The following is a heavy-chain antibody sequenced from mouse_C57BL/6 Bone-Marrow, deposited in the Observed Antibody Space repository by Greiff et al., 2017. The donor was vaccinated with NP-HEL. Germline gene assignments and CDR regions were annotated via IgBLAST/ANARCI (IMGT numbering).Heavy chain of an antibody. D-gene: IGHD1-1*01. V-gene: IGHV1-82*01. CDR2: IYPGDGDT. CDR1: GYAFSSSW. J-gene: IGHJ3*01. Sequence: VQLVESGPELVKPGASVKISCKASGYAFSSSWMNWVKQRPGKGLEWIGRIYPGDGDTNYNGKFKGKATLTADKSSSTAYMQLSSLTSEDSAVYFCARCSSYAWFAYWGQGTLVTVSA. CDR3: ARCSSYAWFAY.